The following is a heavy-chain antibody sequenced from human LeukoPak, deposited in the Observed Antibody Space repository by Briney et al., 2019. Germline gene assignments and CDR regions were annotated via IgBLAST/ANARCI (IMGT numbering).Heavy chain of an antibody. Sequence: GGSLRLSCVASGFNYNTYWMSWVRQAPGKGLEWVANIKQDGSEKNYVDSVKGRFTISRDNSKNTLYLQMNSLRAEDTAVYYCARGTGELDYWGQGTLVTVSS. D-gene: IGHD1-1*01. J-gene: IGHJ4*02. CDR1: GFNYNTYW. CDR3: ARGTGELDY. V-gene: IGHV3-7*04. CDR2: IKQDGSEK.